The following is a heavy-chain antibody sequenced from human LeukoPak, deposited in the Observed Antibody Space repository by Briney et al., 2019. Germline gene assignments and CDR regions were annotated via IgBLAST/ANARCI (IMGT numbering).Heavy chain of an antibody. Sequence: GASVKVSCKASGGTFSSYAISWVRQAPGQGLEWMGGIIPIFGTANYARKFQGRVTITADESTSTAYMELSSLRSEDTAVYYCARRGMGVDFDIWGQGTMVTVSS. V-gene: IGHV1-69*13. D-gene: IGHD1-26*01. CDR1: GGTFSSYA. J-gene: IGHJ3*02. CDR2: IIPIFGTA. CDR3: ARRGMGVDFDI.